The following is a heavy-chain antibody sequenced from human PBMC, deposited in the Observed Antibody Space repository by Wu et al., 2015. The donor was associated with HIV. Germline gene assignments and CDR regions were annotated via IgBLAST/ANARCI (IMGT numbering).Heavy chain of an antibody. J-gene: IGHJ5*02. V-gene: IGHV1-69*05. D-gene: IGHD3-10*01. CDR2: IIPIFGTA. CDR1: GGTFSSYA. CDR3: AGGRYYGSGSPSFSWFDP. Sequence: QVQLVQSGAEVKKPGSSVKVSCKASGGTFSSYAISWVRQAPGQGLEWMGGIIPIFGTANYAQKFQGRVTITTDESTSTAYMELSSLRSEDTAVYYCAGGRYYGSGSPSFSWFDPWGQGTLVTVSS.